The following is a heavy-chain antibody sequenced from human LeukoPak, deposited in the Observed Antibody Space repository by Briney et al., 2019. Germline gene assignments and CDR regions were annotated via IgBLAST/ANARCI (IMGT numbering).Heavy chain of an antibody. CDR1: GDSISSSTYY. Sequence: SETLSLTCTVSGDSISSSTYYWSWIRQPAGMGLEWIGRIYSSGSTNYNPSLKSRVIVSVDTSKNQFSLKLSSVTAADTAVYYCARDRDWLYYFDYWSQGTLVTVSS. CDR2: IYSSGST. D-gene: IGHD3-9*01. J-gene: IGHJ4*02. CDR3: ARDRDWLYYFDY. V-gene: IGHV4-61*02.